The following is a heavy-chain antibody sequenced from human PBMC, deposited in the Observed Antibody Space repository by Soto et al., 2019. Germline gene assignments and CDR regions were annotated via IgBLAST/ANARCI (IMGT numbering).Heavy chain of an antibody. CDR1: GGSISDPKYY. CDR3: ARLNGYCVSTSCHGYYGMDV. CDR2: IYYTGSS. Sequence: PSETLSLTCTASGGSISDPKYYWGWVRQPPGKGLEWIAGIYYTGSSFTNPSLKNRVTISVDPSTSQFSLTLTSVTAADTAVYYCARLNGYCVSTSCHGYYGMDVWGQGTTVTVSS. D-gene: IGHD2-2*03. V-gene: IGHV4-39*01. J-gene: IGHJ6*02.